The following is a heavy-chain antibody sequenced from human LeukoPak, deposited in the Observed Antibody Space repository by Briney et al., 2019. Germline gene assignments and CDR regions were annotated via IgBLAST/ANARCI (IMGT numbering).Heavy chain of an antibody. CDR2: ITPIFGTA. D-gene: IGHD6-19*01. J-gene: IGHJ4*02. Sequence: ASVKVSCKASGGTFSSYAISWVRQAPGQGLEWMGGITPIFGTANYAQKFQGRVTITADESTSTAYMELSSLRSEDTAVYYCARLPSDIAVAGTYYFDYWGQGTLVTVPS. CDR1: GGTFSSYA. V-gene: IGHV1-69*01. CDR3: ARLPSDIAVAGTYYFDY.